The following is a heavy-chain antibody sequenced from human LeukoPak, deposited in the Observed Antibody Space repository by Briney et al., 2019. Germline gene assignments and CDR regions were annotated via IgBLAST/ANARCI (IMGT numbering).Heavy chain of an antibody. CDR3: TRELGITMVRGIYGMDV. CDR2: IRSKAYGGTT. V-gene: IGHV3-49*04. D-gene: IGHD3-10*01. J-gene: IGHJ6*04. Sequence: PGGSLRLSCTASGFTFGDYAMSWVRQAPGKGLEWVGFIRSKAYGGTTEYAASVKGRFTISRDDSKSIAYLQMNSLKTEDTAVYYCTRELGITMVRGIYGMDVWGKGTTVTVSS. CDR1: GFTFGDYA.